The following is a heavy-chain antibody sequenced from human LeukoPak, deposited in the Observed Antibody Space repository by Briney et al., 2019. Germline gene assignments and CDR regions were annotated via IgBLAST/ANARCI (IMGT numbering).Heavy chain of an antibody. V-gene: IGHV3-23*01. D-gene: IGHD6-13*01. CDR3: TKSREQQLVRFYFDY. CDR2: ISGSGGST. CDR1: GFTFSNYA. J-gene: IGHJ4*02. Sequence: GGSLRLSCAASGFTFSNYAMSWVRQAPGKGLEWVSGISGSGGSTYYVDSVKGRFPISRDNSKSTLYLQMNSLRAEDTAVYYCTKSREQQLVRFYFDYWGQGTLVTVSS.